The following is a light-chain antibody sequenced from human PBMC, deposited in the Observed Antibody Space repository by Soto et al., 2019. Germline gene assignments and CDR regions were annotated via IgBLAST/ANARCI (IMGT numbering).Light chain of an antibody. CDR2: DVS. J-gene: IGLJ2*01. CDR1: SSDVGGYNY. V-gene: IGLV2-14*01. Sequence: QSVLTQPASVSGSPGQSITISCTGTSSDVGGYNYVSWYQQHPGKAPKLMIYDVSNRPSGVSNRFSGSKSGNTASLTISGLQAEDEADYYCSSYTSSSTLVIGGGTKVTV. CDR3: SSYTSSSTLV.